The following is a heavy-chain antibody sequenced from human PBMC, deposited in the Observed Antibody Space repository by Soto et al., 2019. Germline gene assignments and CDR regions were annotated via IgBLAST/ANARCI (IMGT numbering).Heavy chain of an antibody. V-gene: IGHV4-30-4*01. CDR3: AREGDYSNYGNNWFDP. J-gene: IGHJ5*02. CDR1: GGSISSGDYY. CDR2: IYYSGST. D-gene: IGHD4-4*01. Sequence: SETLSLTCTVSGGSISSGDYYWSWIRQPPGKGLEWIGYIYYSGSTYYNPSPKSRVTISVDTSKNQFSLKLSPVTAADTAVYYCAREGDYSNYGNNWFDPWGQGTLVTVSS.